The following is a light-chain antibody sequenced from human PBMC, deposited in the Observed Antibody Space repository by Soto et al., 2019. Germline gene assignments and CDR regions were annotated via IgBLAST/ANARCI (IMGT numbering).Light chain of an antibody. CDR3: ATWDDSLNAAV. J-gene: IGLJ7*01. CDR2: IND. CDR1: SSNIGRNY. V-gene: IGLV1-44*01. Sequence: QSVLTQPPSVSAAPGQEVSISCSGSSSNIGRNYVCWYQHLPGTAPKLLIYINDQRPSGVPARFSGSTSGTSASLAISGLQSDDEAHYYCATWDDSLNAAVFGGGTQLTVL.